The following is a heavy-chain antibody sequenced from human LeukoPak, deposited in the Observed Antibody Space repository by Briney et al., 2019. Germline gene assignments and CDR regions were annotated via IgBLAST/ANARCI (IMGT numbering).Heavy chain of an antibody. J-gene: IGHJ4*02. CDR2: INHGGST. Sequence: SETLSLTCAVYGGSFSRYYWSWIRQPPAKGLDWIGEINHGGSTNYNPSLKSRLTISVDTSKNQFSLKLSSVTAADTAVYYCAREGVYYDILAAYYRPYYFDFWGQGTLVTVSS. CDR1: GGSFSRYY. V-gene: IGHV4-34*01. CDR3: AREGVYYDILAAYYRPYYFDF. D-gene: IGHD3-9*01.